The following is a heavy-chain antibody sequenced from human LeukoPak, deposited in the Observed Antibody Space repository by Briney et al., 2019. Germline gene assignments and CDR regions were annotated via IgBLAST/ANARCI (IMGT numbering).Heavy chain of an antibody. CDR2: IYYSGST. D-gene: IGHD6-6*01. V-gene: IGHV4-59*01. CDR1: GGSISSYY. J-gene: IGHJ3*02. Sequence: LETLSLTCTVSGGSISSYYWSWIRQPPGKGLEWIGYIYYSGSTNYNPSLKSRVTISVDTSKNQFSLKLSSVTAADTAVYYCARLMQLRWAFDIWGPGTMVTVSS. CDR3: ARLMQLRWAFDI.